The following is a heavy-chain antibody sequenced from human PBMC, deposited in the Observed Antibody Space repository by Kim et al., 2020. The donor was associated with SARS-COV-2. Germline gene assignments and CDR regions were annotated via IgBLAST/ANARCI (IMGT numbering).Heavy chain of an antibody. CDR3: GRWSYDYLSMDV. V-gene: IGHV3-66*01. CDR2: IYRGGST. CDR1: GFTVSSDY. D-gene: IGHD3-3*01. J-gene: IGHJ6*02. Sequence: GGSLRLSCAASGFTVSSDYMIWVRQGPGKGLEWVSLIYRGGSTYYADSMKGRFTISRDNSKNTLYLQMNSVRVEDTAVYYCGRWSYDYLSMDVWGQGTTVIVS.